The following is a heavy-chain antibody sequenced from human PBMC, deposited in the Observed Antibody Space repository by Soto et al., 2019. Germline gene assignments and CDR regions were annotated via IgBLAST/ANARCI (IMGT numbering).Heavy chain of an antibody. J-gene: IGHJ6*02. CDR2: IYYSGST. V-gene: IGHV4-39*01. D-gene: IGHD1-26*01. CDR3: ARLGVGATYYYYYGMDV. Sequence: SETLSLTCTVSGGSISSSSYYWGWIRQPPGKGLEWIGSIYYSGSTYYNPSLKSRVTISVYTSKTQFSLKLSSVTAADTAVYYCARLGVGATYYYYYGMDVWGQGTTVTVSS. CDR1: GGSISSSSYY.